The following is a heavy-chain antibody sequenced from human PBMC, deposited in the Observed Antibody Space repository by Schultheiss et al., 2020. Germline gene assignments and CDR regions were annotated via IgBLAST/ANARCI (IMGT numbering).Heavy chain of an antibody. CDR1: GGSISSYY. CDR2: IYYSGST. Sequence: SQPLSLTCTVSGGSISSYYWSWIRQPPGKGLEWIGYIYYSGSTNYNPSLKSRVTISVDTSKNQFSLKLSSVTAADTAVYYCAAGAMDPYYYYGMDVWGQGTTVTVPS. D-gene: IGHD6-25*01. V-gene: IGHV4-59*08. CDR3: AAGAMDPYYYYGMDV. J-gene: IGHJ6*02.